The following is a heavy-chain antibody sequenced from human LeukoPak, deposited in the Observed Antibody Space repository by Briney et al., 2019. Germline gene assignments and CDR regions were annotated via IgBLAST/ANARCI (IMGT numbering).Heavy chain of an antibody. CDR2: ISGSGGST. J-gene: IGHJ4*02. Sequence: GGSLRLSCAASGFTFSSYAMHWVRQAPGKGLEWVSAISGSGGSTYYADSVKGRFTISRDNSKNTLYLQMNSLRAEDTAVYYCAKEAPRFIAVAGPFDYWGQGTLVTVSS. D-gene: IGHD6-19*01. CDR3: AKEAPRFIAVAGPFDY. CDR1: GFTFSSYA. V-gene: IGHV3-23*01.